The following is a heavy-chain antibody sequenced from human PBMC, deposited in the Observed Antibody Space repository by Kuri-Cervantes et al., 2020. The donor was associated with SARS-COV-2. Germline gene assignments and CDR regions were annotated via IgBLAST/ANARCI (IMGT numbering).Heavy chain of an antibody. D-gene: IGHD1-7*01. CDR2: ISSSSSTI. CDR3: ARVVPGGSHRTGTTHY. CDR1: GFTFSSYW. Sequence: GESLKISCAASGFTFSSYWMSWVRQAPGKGLEWVSYISSSSSTIYYADSVKGRFTISRDNAKNSLYLQMNSLRAEDTAVYYCARVVPGGSHRTGTTHYWGQGTLVTVSS. V-gene: IGHV3-48*01. J-gene: IGHJ4*02.